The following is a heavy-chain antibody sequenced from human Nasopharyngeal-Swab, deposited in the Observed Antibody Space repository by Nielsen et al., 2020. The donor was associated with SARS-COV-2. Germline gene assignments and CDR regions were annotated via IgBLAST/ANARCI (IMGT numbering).Heavy chain of an antibody. CDR1: GFTFSSYA. V-gene: IGHV3-23*01. CDR2: ISGSDGST. CDR3: AKAIVVVPAAMGGYYYYGMDV. J-gene: IGHJ6*02. D-gene: IGHD2-2*01. Sequence: GESLKISCAASGFTFSSYAMSWVRQAPGKGPEWVSAISGSDGSTYYADSVKGRFTISRDNSKNTLYLQMNSLRAEDTAVYYCAKAIVVVPAAMGGYYYYGMDVWGQGTTVTVSS.